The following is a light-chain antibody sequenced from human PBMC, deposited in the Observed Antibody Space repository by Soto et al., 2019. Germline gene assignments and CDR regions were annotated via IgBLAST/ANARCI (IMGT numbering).Light chain of an antibody. CDR3: QQSYNTPWT. J-gene: IGKJ1*01. V-gene: IGKV1-39*01. CDR1: QSISNY. Sequence: DIQMTQSPSSLSVSVGDRVTITCRASQSISNYINWYQQKPRKPPKLLIYAASSLESGVPSRFSGSGSGTDFTLTISSLQPEDFATYYCQQSYNTPWTFGQGTKVEIK. CDR2: AAS.